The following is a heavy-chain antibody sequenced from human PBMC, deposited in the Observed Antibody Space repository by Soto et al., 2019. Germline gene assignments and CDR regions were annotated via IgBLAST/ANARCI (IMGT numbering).Heavy chain of an antibody. CDR2: VYYTGTT. V-gene: IGHV4-59*08. D-gene: IGHD3-22*01. CDR3: ARLGGYYQSLDT. J-gene: IGHJ5*02. Sequence: SEALSLTCAVSGGSVDSYYWTWIRQPPRKGLEWIGYVYYTGTTTYSPSLKSRVTISVDTSMNQISLKLSSVTAADTAFYYCARLGGYYQSLDTWGQGTLVTVSS. CDR1: GGSVDSYY.